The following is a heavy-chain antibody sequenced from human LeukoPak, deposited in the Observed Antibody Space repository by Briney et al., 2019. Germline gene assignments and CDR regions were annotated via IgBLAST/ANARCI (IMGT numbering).Heavy chain of an antibody. J-gene: IGHJ4*02. V-gene: IGHV1-24*01. Sequence: ASVKVSCKVSGYFLTELPMHWARQAPGKGLEWVGGFDPEEREEIYAQKFQGRVTMTEDTSTHTAYMELTGLRSDDTAVYYCATIELRNFDWLVFDYWGQGTLLSVSS. CDR2: FDPEEREE. CDR1: GYFLTELP. CDR3: ATIELRNFDWLVFDY. D-gene: IGHD3-9*01.